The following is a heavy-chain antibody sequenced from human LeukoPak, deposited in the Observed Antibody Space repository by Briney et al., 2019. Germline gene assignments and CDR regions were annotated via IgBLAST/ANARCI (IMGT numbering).Heavy chain of an antibody. V-gene: IGHV3-23*01. CDR3: AKESAARPQKYFQH. CDR1: GFTVSSNY. J-gene: IGHJ1*01. CDR2: ISGSGGST. Sequence: GGSLRLSCAASGFTVSSNYMSWVRQAPGKGLEWVSAISGSGGSTYYADSVKGRFTISRDNSKNTLYLQMNSLRAEDTAVYYCAKESAARPQKYFQHWGQGTLVTVSS. D-gene: IGHD6-6*01.